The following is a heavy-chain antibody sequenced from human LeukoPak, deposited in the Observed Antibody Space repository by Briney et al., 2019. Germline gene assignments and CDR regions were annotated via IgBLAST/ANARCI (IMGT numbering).Heavy chain of an antibody. V-gene: IGHV3-53*04. CDR1: GFTVSSNY. Sequence: GGSLRLSCAASGFTVSSNYMNWVRQAPGKGLEWVSIIYGGGSTYYADSVRGRFTISRHNSKNTLNLQMNSLRPEDTAVYFCARTPPGPYSSGWFDFWGQGTLVTVSS. J-gene: IGHJ4*02. CDR3: ARTPPGPYSSGWFDF. D-gene: IGHD6-19*01. CDR2: IYGGGST.